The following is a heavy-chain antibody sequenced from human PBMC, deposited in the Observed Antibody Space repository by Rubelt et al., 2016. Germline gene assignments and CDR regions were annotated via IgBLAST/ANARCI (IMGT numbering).Heavy chain of an antibody. CDR2: IYWNDDK. Sequence: QITLKESGPTLVKPTQTLTLTCTFSGFSLSSSGVGVSWIRQPPGEALEWLGVIYWNDDKRYNTSLKSRLTITKDTSKNQVVLIMSNMDPVDTATYYCAHSTSSAYYYYYYYMDVWGKGTTVTVSS. CDR1: GFSLSSSGVG. CDR3: AHSTSSAYYYYYYYMDV. J-gene: IGHJ6*03. V-gene: IGHV2-5*01.